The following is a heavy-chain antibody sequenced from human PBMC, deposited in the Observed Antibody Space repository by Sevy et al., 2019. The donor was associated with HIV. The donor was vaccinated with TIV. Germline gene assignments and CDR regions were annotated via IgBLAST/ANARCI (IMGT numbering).Heavy chain of an antibody. CDR3: ASAPQGSSHVITPPDY. V-gene: IGHV3-30-3*01. CDR2: ISYDGGNK. CDR1: GFTFNTYA. J-gene: IGHJ4*02. Sequence: GGCLRLSCAASGFTFNTYAMHWVRQAPGKGLDWLTFISYDGGNKYYADSVKGRFTISRDNSKSMVYLQMNSLRAEDTALYYCASAPQGSSHVITPPDYWGQGTMVSVSS. D-gene: IGHD3-10*01.